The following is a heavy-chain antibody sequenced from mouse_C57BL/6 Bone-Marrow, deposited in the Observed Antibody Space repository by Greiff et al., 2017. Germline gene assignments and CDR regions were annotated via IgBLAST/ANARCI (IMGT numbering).Heavy chain of an antibody. Sequence: VQLQQPGAELVMPGASVKLSCKASGYTFTSYWMHWVKQRPGQGLEWIGEIDPSDSYTNYNQKFKGKSTLTVDKSSSTAYMQLSSLTSEDSAVYYCAREQFAYWGQGTLVTVSA. J-gene: IGHJ3*01. V-gene: IGHV1-69*01. CDR3: AREQFAY. CDR1: GYTFTSYW. CDR2: IDPSDSYT.